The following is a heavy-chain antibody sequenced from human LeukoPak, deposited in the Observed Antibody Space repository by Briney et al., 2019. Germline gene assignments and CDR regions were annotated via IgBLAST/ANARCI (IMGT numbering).Heavy chain of an antibody. CDR2: IYYSGNT. D-gene: IGHD3-10*01. J-gene: IGHJ4*02. CDR3: ARNDFGAGSYHGY. Sequence: SETLSLTCTVSGGSISFYYWSWIRQPPGKGLEWIGNIYYSGNTNYNPSLKSRVTISVETSKNQFSLNLSPVTAADTAVYYCARNDFGAGSYHGYWGQGTLVTVSS. V-gene: IGHV4-59*01. CDR1: GGSISFYY.